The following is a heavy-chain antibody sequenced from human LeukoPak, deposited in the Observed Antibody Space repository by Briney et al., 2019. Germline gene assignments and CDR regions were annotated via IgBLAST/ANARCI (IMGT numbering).Heavy chain of an antibody. D-gene: IGHD5/OR15-5a*01. CDR2: MNPNSGNT. V-gene: IGHV1-8*01. CDR3: TRESLYVPRWFDP. J-gene: IGHJ5*02. Sequence: ASVKSSCKASGYNFTSYDINWVRQAPGQGLEWMGWMNPNSGNTGYAQKFQGRVTMTRDTSINTAYMELNTLISEDTAVYYCTRESLYVPRWFDPWGQGTLVTVSS. CDR1: GYNFTSYD.